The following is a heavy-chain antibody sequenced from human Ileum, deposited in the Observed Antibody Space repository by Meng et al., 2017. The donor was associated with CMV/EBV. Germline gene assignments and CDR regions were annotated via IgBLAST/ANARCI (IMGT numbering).Heavy chain of an antibody. J-gene: IGHJ4*02. CDR3: AKWMGRHQYFDC. V-gene: IGHV3-23*01. Sequence: CAASGFICSNFAMTWVRQATGKGLEWVSAISGSGDRAYYADSVKGRFTMSRDNSKNTLYLQMNSLRAEDTALYYCAKWMGRHQYFDCWGQGTLVTVSS. D-gene: IGHD3-10*01. CDR1: GFICSNFA. CDR2: ISGSGDRA.